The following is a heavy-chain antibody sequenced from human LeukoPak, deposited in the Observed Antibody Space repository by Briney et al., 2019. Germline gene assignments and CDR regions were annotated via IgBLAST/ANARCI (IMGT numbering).Heavy chain of an antibody. CDR1: GFTFSSYW. V-gene: IGHV3-7*01. CDR2: IKPDGSEK. CDR3: TRAGYYSSGWTPFDY. Sequence: GGSLRLSCAASGFTFSSYWMSWVRQAPGRGRGWVANIKPDGSEKNYVDSVKGRFTISRDSDKNSLYLQMNSLRAEDTAVYYCTRAGYYSSGWTPFDYWGQGTLVTVSS. D-gene: IGHD6-19*01. J-gene: IGHJ4*02.